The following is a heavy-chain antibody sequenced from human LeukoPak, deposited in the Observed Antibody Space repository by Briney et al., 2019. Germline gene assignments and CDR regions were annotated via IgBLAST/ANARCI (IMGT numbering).Heavy chain of an antibody. J-gene: IGHJ3*02. D-gene: IGHD4-23*01. Sequence: SETLSLTCAVYGGSFSGYYWSWIRQPPGKGLEWIGEINHSGSTNYNPSLKSRVTISVDTSKNQFSLKLSSVTAADTAVYYCAREGPTTVVTQDAFDIWGQGTMVTVSS. CDR2: INHSGST. V-gene: IGHV4-34*01. CDR3: AREGPTTVVTQDAFDI. CDR1: GGSFSGYY.